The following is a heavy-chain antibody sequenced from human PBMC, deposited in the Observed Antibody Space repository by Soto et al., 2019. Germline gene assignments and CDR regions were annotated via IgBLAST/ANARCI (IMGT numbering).Heavy chain of an antibody. J-gene: IGHJ4*02. Sequence: QVQLQESSPGLVKPLQTLSLTCTVSGGSISTGGYYWTWIRQHPGKGLEWIGYIYYSGSTYYNPSLKSRVTISVDTSKNQFSLKLSSVTAADTAVYYCARVLSLTLFDNWVQGTLVTVSS. V-gene: IGHV4-31*03. CDR2: IYYSGST. CDR1: GGSISTGGYY. CDR3: ARVLSLTLFDN.